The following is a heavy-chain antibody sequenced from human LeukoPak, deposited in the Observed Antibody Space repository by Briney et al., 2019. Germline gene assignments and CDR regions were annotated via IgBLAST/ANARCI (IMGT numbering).Heavy chain of an antibody. CDR1: GGSISSYY. CDR3: ARHSVVPAASDYMDV. V-gene: IGHV4-59*05. CDR2: IYYSGST. Sequence: SETLSLTCTVSGGSISSYYWSWIRQPPGKGLEWVGSIYYSGSTYYNPSLKSRVTISVDTSKNQFSLKPSSVTAADTAVYYCARHSVVPAASDYMDVWGKGTTVTVSS. D-gene: IGHD2-2*01. J-gene: IGHJ6*03.